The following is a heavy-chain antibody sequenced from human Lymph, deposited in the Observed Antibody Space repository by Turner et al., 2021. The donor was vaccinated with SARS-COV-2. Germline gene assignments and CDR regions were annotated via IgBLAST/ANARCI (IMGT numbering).Heavy chain of an antibody. Sequence: QVQLVQSGAEVKKPGASVKVSCKVSGYTLTELSIHWVRQAPGKALEWMGGFDPEDGETIYAQKFQGRVTMTEDTSTDTAYMELSSLRSEDTAVYYCATLKSNWKILTGRYYFDFWGQGTLVTVSS. D-gene: IGHD1-1*01. J-gene: IGHJ4*02. CDR2: FDPEDGET. CDR1: GYTLTELS. CDR3: ATLKSNWKILTGRYYFDF. V-gene: IGHV1-24*01.